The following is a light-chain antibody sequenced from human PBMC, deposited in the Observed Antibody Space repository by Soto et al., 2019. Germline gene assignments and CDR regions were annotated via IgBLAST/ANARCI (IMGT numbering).Light chain of an antibody. CDR3: QQRSNWPST. Sequence: EIVLTQSPATLPLSPGERATLSCRASQSVSSYLAWYQQKPGQAPRLLIYDASNRATGIPARFSGSGSGTDFALTISSLEPEDFAVYCCQQRSNWPSTFGGGTKVEIK. CDR1: QSVSSY. CDR2: DAS. J-gene: IGKJ4*01. V-gene: IGKV3-11*01.